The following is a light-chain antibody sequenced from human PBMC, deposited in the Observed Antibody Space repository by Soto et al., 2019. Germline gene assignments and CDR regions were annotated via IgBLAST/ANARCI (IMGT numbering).Light chain of an antibody. CDR3: QERNRWPRGT. Sequence: EVVLTQSPATLSLSPGESATLSCRASQCVSVNFAWYQQKPGQAPRPLIYSASDRAPGIPARFSGRGSGTYFALTISSLEPEDCAVYYCQERNRWPRGTFGGGTKVEIK. CDR2: SAS. J-gene: IGKJ4*01. CDR1: QCVSVN. V-gene: IGKV3-11*01.